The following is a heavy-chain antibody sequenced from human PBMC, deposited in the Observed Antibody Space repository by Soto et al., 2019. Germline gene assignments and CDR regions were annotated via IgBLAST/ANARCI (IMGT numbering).Heavy chain of an antibody. CDR3: AKGGRQWLVTSDFNY. CDR1: GFTFSDYA. Sequence: GGSPRLSCAAPGFTFSDYAMHWVRQAPGKGLEWVAVVSHDGRNTHYADSVKGRFTISRDSSKNTVSLEMTSLRAEDTAVYYCAKGGRQWLVTSDFNYWGQGALVTVSS. CDR2: VSHDGRNT. V-gene: IGHV3-30*18. D-gene: IGHD6-19*01. J-gene: IGHJ4*02.